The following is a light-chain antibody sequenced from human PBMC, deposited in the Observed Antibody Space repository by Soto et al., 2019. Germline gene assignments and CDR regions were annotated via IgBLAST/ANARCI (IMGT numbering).Light chain of an antibody. J-gene: IGKJ1*01. V-gene: IGKV1-5*03. CDR1: QSISSW. Sequence: DIHLTQSPSTLSASVGDRVTITCRASQSISSWLAWYQQKPGKAPKLLIYKASTLESRVPSRFSGSGSGTEFTLTISSVQPDDFATYYCQHWVDYMWTFGQGTKVEIK. CDR3: QHWVDYMWT. CDR2: KAS.